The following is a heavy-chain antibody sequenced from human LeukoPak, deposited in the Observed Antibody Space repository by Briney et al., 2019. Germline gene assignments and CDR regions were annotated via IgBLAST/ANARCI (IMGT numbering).Heavy chain of an antibody. D-gene: IGHD5-24*01. CDR2: IYPGDSDT. CDR1: GYSFTSYW. V-gene: IGHV5-51*03. CDR3: ATRKKGMATAGFDY. Sequence: GESLKISCKGSGYSFTSYWIGWVRQMPGKGLEWMGIIYPGDSDTRYSPSFQGHVTISAETSINTAYLQWSSLKASDTAFYYCATRKKGMATAGFDYWGQGTLVTVSS. J-gene: IGHJ4*02.